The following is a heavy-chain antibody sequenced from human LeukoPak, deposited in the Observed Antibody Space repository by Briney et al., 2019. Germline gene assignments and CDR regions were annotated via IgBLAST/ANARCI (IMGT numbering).Heavy chain of an antibody. D-gene: IGHD3-10*01. CDR3: ARSVVGFGEIDY. CDR2: IYYSGST. Sequence: PSETLSLTCTVSGGSISSYYWSWIRQPPGKGLEWIGYIYYSGSTNYNPSLKSRVTISVDTSKNQFSLKLSSVTAADTAVYYCARSVVGFGEIDYWGQGTLVTVSS. V-gene: IGHV4-59*01. CDR1: GGSISSYY. J-gene: IGHJ4*02.